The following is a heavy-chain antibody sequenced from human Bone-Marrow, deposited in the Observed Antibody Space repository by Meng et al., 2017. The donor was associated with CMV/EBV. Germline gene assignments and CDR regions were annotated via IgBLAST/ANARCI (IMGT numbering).Heavy chain of an antibody. J-gene: IGHJ4*02. CDR2: ISAYDGHT. V-gene: IGHV1-18*01. CDR3: ARVGGQYGDYCTRFDY. CDR1: GHTFTSYG. Sequence: AAAKVSCKASGHTFTSYGISWVRQAPGQGLEWMGWISAYDGHTNYAQKLQGRVTMTTDTSTSTAYMELRSLRSDDTAVYYRARVGGQYGDYCTRFDYWGQGTLVTVSS. D-gene: IGHD4-17*01.